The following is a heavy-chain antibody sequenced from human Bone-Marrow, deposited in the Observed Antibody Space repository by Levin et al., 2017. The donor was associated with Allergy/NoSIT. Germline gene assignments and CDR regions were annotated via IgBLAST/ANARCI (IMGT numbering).Heavy chain of an antibody. CDR2: VYYSGST. CDR3: ARLLWSFDV. CDR1: GGSLSSSSYY. J-gene: IGHJ2*01. Sequence: QTLSLTCTVSGGSLSSSSYYWGWIRQPPGKGLEWIGSVYYSGSTYYNPSLKSRVTISVDTSKNQFSLKLRSVTGADTAVYYSARLLWSFDVWRRGTLVTVSS. V-gene: IGHV4-39*01.